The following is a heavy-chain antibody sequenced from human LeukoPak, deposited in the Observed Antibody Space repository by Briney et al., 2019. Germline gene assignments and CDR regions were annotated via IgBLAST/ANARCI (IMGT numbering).Heavy chain of an antibody. CDR3: ARHTVWLYDFWSYSGY. D-gene: IGHD3-3*01. Sequence: GGSLRLSCAASGFTFSTYSMNWVRQAPGKGLEWVSFIDSSTRTIFYADSVKGRFTISRDNAKNSLFLQMNSLRAEDTAVYYCARHTVWLYDFWSYSGYWGQGTLVTVSS. J-gene: IGHJ4*02. CDR1: GFTFSTYS. CDR2: IDSSTRTI. V-gene: IGHV3-48*04.